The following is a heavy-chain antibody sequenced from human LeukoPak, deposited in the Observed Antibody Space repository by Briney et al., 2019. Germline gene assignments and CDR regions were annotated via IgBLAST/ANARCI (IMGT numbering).Heavy chain of an antibody. J-gene: IGHJ4*02. D-gene: IGHD2-2*02. CDR3: AKVVVPAAISDGFGD. CDR1: GFTFSSHG. Sequence: GGSLSLSCAASGFTFSSHGMNWVRQAPGKGLEWVSGFSGCGGRTYYADSVKGRFTVSRDNSNHMLYLQMNSLRAEDTAVYYCAKVVVPAAISDGFGDWSQGTLVTVSS. V-gene: IGHV3-23*01. CDR2: FSGCGGRT.